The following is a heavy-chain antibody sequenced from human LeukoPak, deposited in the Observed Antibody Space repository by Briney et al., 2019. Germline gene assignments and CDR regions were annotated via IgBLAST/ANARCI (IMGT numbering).Heavy chain of an antibody. V-gene: IGHV3-48*03. CDR3: ARRSSYLPRAWLKRGYYFDY. Sequence: QPGGSLRLSCAASGFTFSSYWMHWVRQAPGKGLEWVSYISSSGSTIYYADSVKGRFTISRDNAKNSLYLQMNSLRAEDTAVYYCARRSSYLPRAWLKRGYYFDYWGQGTLVTVSS. D-gene: IGHD5-12*01. J-gene: IGHJ4*02. CDR2: ISSSGSTI. CDR1: GFTFSSYW.